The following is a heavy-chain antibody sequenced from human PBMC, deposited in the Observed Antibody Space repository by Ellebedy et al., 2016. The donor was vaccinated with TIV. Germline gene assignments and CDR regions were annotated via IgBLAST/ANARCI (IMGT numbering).Heavy chain of an antibody. D-gene: IGHD5-24*01. CDR1: GFSLSTSGMC. CDR3: AHRGWALLRDGYKTRVGYFQH. CDR2: IDWDDDK. Sequence: SGPTLVKPPQTLTLTCTFSGFSLSTSGMCVSWIRQPPGKALEWLARIDWDDDKYYSTSLKTRLTISKDTSKNQVVLTMTNMDPVDTATYYCAHRGWALLRDGYKTRVGYFQHWGQGTLVTVSS. J-gene: IGHJ1*01. V-gene: IGHV2-70*12.